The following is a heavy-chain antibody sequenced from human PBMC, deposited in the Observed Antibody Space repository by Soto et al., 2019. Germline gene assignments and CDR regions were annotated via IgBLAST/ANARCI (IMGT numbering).Heavy chain of an antibody. CDR2: INPSGGST. D-gene: IGHD3-9*01. J-gene: IGHJ4*02. CDR3: ARDGADYDILNYYFDY. Sequence: ASVKVSCKASGYTFTSYYMHWVRQAPGQGLEWMGIINPSGGSTSYAQKFQGRVTMTRDTSTSTVYMELSSLRSEDTAVYYCARDGADYDILNYYFDYWGQGTLVTVSS. V-gene: IGHV1-46*01. CDR1: GYTFTSYY.